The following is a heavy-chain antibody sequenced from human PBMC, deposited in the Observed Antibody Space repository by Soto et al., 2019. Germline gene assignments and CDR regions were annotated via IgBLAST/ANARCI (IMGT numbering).Heavy chain of an antibody. Sequence: QVQLQQWGAGLLKPSETLSLTCAVYGGSFSGYYWSWIRQPPGKGLEWIGEINHSGSTNYNPSLKSRVTISVDTSKNQFSLKLSSVTAADTAVYYCARGELGMGGDPLWIDYWGQGTLVTVSS. D-gene: IGHD7-27*01. V-gene: IGHV4-34*01. CDR3: ARGELGMGGDPLWIDY. CDR1: GGSFSGYY. CDR2: INHSGST. J-gene: IGHJ4*02.